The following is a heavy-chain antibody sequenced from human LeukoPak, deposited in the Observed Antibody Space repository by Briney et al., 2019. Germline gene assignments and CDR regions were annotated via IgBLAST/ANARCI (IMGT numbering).Heavy chain of an antibody. J-gene: IGHJ4*02. CDR3: VRDIDGYYYGTSGSYLLFDY. V-gene: IGHV3-7*01. Sequence: GGSLRLSCAASGFTITTYWMSWVRQAPGKGLERVANIKQDGSENSYVDSVKGRFTISRDNAKNSLYLQMNSLRAEDTAVYYCVRDIDGYYYGTSGSYLLFDYWGQGGQVTVSS. CDR2: IKQDGSEN. D-gene: IGHD3-22*01. CDR1: GFTITTYW.